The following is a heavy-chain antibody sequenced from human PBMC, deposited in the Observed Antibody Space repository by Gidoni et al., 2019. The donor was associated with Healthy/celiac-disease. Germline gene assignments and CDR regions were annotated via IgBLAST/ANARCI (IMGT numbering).Heavy chain of an antibody. CDR3: AKDIRVGAGSYYYYGMDV. Sequence: EVQLVESGGGWVQPGRSLRLSCAASGFTFDDYAMHWVRQAPGKGLEWVSGISWNSGSIGYADSVKGRFTISRDNAKNSLYLQMNSLRAEDTALYYCAKDIRVGAGSYYYYGMDVWGQGTTVTVSS. CDR1: GFTFDDYA. J-gene: IGHJ6*02. V-gene: IGHV3-9*01. D-gene: IGHD1-26*01. CDR2: ISWNSGSI.